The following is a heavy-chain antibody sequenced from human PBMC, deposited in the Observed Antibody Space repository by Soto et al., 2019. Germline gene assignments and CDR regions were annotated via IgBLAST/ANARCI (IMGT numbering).Heavy chain of an antibody. CDR2: ISSTTNYI. CDR3: ARESEDLTSNFDY. CDR1: RFTFTSYS. J-gene: IGHJ4*02. Sequence: AGSVRLSCAASRFTFTSYSMNWARQAPGKGLEWVSSISSTTNYIYYGDSMKGRFTISRDNAKNSLYLEMNSLRAEDTAVYYCARESEDLTSNFDYWGQGTLVTVSS. V-gene: IGHV3-21*06.